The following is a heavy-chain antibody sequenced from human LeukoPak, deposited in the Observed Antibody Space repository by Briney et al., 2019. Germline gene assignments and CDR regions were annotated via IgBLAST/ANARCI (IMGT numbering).Heavy chain of an antibody. V-gene: IGHV3-21*01. CDR1: GFSFTSYS. Sequence: GGSLRLSCAASGFSFTSYSMYWVRQAPGKGLEWVSSISSSSYIYYADSVKGRFTISRDNAKNSLYLQMNSLRAEDTAVYYCASSEMATSHFDYWGQGTLVTVSS. CDR3: ASSEMATSHFDY. D-gene: IGHD5-24*01. CDR2: ISSSSYI. J-gene: IGHJ4*02.